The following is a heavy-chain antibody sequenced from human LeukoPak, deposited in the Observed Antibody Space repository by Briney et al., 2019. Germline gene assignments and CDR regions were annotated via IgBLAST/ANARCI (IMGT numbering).Heavy chain of an antibody. CDR1: GYTFTSYD. CDR2: MNPNSGNT. Sequence: ASVKVSCKASGYTFTSYDINWVRQATGQGLEWMGWMNPNSGNTGYAQKFQGRVTMTRNTSISTAYMELSSLRSEDTAVHYCARANRKRSYSSSWYWFDPWGQGTLVTVSS. J-gene: IGHJ5*02. D-gene: IGHD6-13*01. CDR3: ARANRKRSYSSSWYWFDP. V-gene: IGHV1-8*01.